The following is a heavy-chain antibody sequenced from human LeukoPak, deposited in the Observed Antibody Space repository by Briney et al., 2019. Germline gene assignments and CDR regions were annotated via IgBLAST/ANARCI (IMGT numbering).Heavy chain of an antibody. CDR2: IYYSGST. CDR1: GGSISSSSYY. D-gene: IGHD3-22*01. J-gene: IGHJ4*02. V-gene: IGHV4-39*07. CDR3: ARSFDSSGYFQTYYFDY. Sequence: EASETLSLTCTVSGGSISSSSYYWGWIRQPPGKGLEWIGSIYYSGSTYYNPSLKSRVTISVDTSKNQFSLKLSSVTAADTAVYYCARSFDSSGYFQTYYFDYGGQGTLVTVSS.